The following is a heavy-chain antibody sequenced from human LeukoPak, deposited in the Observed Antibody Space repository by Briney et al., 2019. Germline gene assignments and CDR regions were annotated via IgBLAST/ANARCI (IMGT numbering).Heavy chain of an antibody. V-gene: IGHV4-34*01. J-gene: IGHJ4*02. CDR3: ARGPVPAAYSWLDY. Sequence: SETLSLTCAVYGGSFCGYYWSWIRQPPGKGLEWIGEINHSGSTNYNPSLKSRVTISVDTSKNQFSLKLSSVTAADTAVYYCARGPVPAAYSWLDYWGQGTLVTVSS. D-gene: IGHD2-2*01. CDR1: GGSFCGYY. CDR2: INHSGST.